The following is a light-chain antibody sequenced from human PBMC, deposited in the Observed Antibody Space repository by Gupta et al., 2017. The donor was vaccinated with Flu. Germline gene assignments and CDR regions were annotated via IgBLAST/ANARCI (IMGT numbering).Light chain of an antibody. CDR1: SSNIGEGYD. CDR2: GNT. Sequence: QSVLTPPPSVSAAPGQRATISGTGSSSNIGEGYDVHWYQQLPGTAPKLLIYGNTNRPSGVPDRFSGSKSGTSASLAITGLQEEDEADYYCQSYDSSLRAYVFGAGTKVTVL. CDR3: QSYDSSLRAYV. J-gene: IGLJ1*01. V-gene: IGLV1-40*01.